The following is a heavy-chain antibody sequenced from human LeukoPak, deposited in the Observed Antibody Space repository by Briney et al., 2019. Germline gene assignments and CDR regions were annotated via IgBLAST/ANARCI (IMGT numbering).Heavy chain of an antibody. CDR1: GFTFSSYG. CDR3: AKDQTGYSSSWYDY. Sequence: GGSLRLSCAASGFTFSSYGMHWVRQAPGKGLEWVAVIWYDGSKKYYADSVKGRFTISRDNSKNTLYLQMNSLRAEDTAVYYCAKDQTGYSSSWYDYWGQGTLVTVSS. D-gene: IGHD6-13*01. V-gene: IGHV3-30*02. CDR2: IWYDGSKK. J-gene: IGHJ4*02.